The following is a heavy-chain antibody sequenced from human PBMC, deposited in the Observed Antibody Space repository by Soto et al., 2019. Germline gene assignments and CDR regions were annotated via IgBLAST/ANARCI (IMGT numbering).Heavy chain of an antibody. Sequence: QVQLVQSGAEVKKPGSSVKVSCKGSGDTFNRYTVTWVRQAPGQGLEWMGRIIPMFGIASYAQNFQGRVTITADKSTNTAYMELSSLRSEDTAVYYWARDSVRFDVIPAAISPMDVWGQGTSVNVSS. V-gene: IGHV1-69*08. D-gene: IGHD2-2*01. CDR1: GDTFNRYT. CDR3: ARDSVRFDVIPAAISPMDV. J-gene: IGHJ6*02. CDR2: IIPMFGIA.